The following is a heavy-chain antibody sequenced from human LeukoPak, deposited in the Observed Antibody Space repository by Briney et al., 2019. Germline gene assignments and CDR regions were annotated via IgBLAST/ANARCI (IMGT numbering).Heavy chain of an antibody. V-gene: IGHV4-39*01. CDR1: GGSISSSSYY. Sequence: SETLSLTCTVSGGSISSSSYYWGWIRQPPGKGLEWMGSIYYSGSTYYNPSLKSRVTISVDTSKNQFSLKLSSVTAADTAVYYCARLWYSSSSLDYWGQGTLVTVSS. CDR2: IYYSGST. CDR3: ARLWYSSSSLDY. J-gene: IGHJ4*02. D-gene: IGHD6-6*01.